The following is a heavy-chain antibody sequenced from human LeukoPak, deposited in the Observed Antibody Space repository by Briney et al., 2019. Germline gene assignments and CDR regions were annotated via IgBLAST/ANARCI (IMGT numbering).Heavy chain of an antibody. J-gene: IGHJ4*02. CDR1: GFTVSSNY. D-gene: IGHD6-19*01. V-gene: IGHV3-66*01. CDR2: TYSGGST. Sequence: GGSLRLSCAASGFTVSSNYMSWVRQAPGKGLEWVSVTYSGGSTYYADSVKGRFTISRDNSKNTLYLQMNSLRAEDTAVYYCARDQAVAGTGDYWGQGTLVTVSS. CDR3: ARDQAVAGTGDY.